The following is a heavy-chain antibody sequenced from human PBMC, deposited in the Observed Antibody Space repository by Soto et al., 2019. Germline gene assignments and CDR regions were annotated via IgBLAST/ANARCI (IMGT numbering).Heavy chain of an antibody. V-gene: IGHV5-51*01. D-gene: IGHD5-18*01. Sequence: PGESHRHSNKGAGEKCTNYWIGWIRQKPEKGLEWIGIIYPGDSDTRYSPTFQGQVTISADKSISTAYLQWSSLKASDTAMYYCAILSPVTDTAMVTYYYYVLDVWGKGTTVPVSS. CDR2: IYPGDSDT. J-gene: IGHJ6*04. CDR3: AILSPVTDTAMVTYYYYVLDV. CDR1: GEKCTNYW.